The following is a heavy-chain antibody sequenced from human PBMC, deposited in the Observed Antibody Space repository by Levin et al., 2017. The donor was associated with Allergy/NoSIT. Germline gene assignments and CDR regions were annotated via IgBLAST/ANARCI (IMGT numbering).Heavy chain of an antibody. V-gene: IGHV4-39*01. D-gene: IGHD4-17*01. CDR1: GGSISSSSYY. J-gene: IGHJ6*02. CDR3: AKTTVNDYYYGMDG. CDR2: IYYSGST. Sequence: SETLSLTCTVSGGSISSSSYYWGWIRQPPGKGLEWIGSIYYSGSTYYNPSLKSRVTISVDTSKNQFSLKLSSVTAADTAVYYCAKTTVNDYYYGMDGWGQGTTVTVSS.